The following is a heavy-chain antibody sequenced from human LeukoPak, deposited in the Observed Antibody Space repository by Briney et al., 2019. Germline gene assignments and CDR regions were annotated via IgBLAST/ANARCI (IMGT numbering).Heavy chain of an antibody. CDR2: IWYDGSNK. D-gene: IGHD2-2*01. CDR3: AKASSTSCYFCAFDI. Sequence: GRSLRLSCAASGFTFSSYGMHWVRQAPGKGLEWVAVIWYDGSNKYYADSVKGRFTISRDNSKNTLYLQMNSLRAEDTAVYYCAKASSTSCYFCAFDIWGQGTMVTVSS. J-gene: IGHJ3*02. V-gene: IGHV3-33*06. CDR1: GFTFSSYG.